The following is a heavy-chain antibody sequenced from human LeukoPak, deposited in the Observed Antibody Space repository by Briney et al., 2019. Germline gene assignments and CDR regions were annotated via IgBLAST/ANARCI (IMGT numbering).Heavy chain of an antibody. J-gene: IGHJ4*02. D-gene: IGHD4-17*01. V-gene: IGHV3-49*03. CDR2: IRSKAYGGTT. CDR1: GFTFSVPY. Sequence: GGSLRLSCAASGFTFSVPYMDWFRQAPGKGLEWVGFIRSKAYGGTTEYAASVKGRFTISRDDSKSIAYLQMNSLKTEDTAVYYCTRDEYGDYADYWGQGTLVTVSS. CDR3: TRDEYGDYADY.